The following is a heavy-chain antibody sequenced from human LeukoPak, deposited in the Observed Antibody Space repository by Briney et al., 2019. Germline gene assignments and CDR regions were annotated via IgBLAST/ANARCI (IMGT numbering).Heavy chain of an antibody. D-gene: IGHD3-22*01. V-gene: IGHV3-23*01. Sequence: GGSLRLSCAASGFTFSSYAMSWVRQAPGKGLEWVSAISGSGGSTYYADSVKGRFTISRDNSENTLYLQMNSLRAEDTAVYYCAKDYDSSGYLFDYWGQGTLVTVSS. CDR3: AKDYDSSGYLFDY. CDR1: GFTFSSYA. J-gene: IGHJ4*02. CDR2: ISGSGGST.